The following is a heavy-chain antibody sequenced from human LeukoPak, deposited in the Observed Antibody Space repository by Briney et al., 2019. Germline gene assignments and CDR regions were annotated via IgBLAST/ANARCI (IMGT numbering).Heavy chain of an antibody. CDR2: IWYDGSNK. J-gene: IGHJ5*02. CDR3: ARGGLLWFGELPRWFDP. CDR1: GFTFSSYG. Sequence: RGSLRLSCAASGFTFSSYGMHWVRQAPGKGLEWVAVIWYDGSNKYYADSVKGRFTISRDNSKNTLYLQMNSLRAEDTAVYYCARGGLLWFGELPRWFDPWGQGTLVTVSS. D-gene: IGHD3-10*01. V-gene: IGHV3-33*01.